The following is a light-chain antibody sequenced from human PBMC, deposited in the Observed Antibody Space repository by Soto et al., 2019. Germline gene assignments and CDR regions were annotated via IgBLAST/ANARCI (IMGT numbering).Light chain of an antibody. J-gene: IGKJ4*01. CDR3: QQSYSTPLT. CDR1: QGISSY. Sequence: IQLTQSPSSLSASVGDRFTITCRASQGISSYLNWYQQKPGKAPKLLIYAASSLQSGVPSRFSGSGSGTDFTLTISSLQPEDFATYYCQQSYSTPLTFGGGTKVDIK. V-gene: IGKV1-39*01. CDR2: AAS.